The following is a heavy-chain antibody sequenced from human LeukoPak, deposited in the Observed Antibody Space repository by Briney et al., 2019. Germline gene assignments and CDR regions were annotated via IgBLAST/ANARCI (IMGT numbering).Heavy chain of an antibody. CDR2: IIPIFGTA. CDR3: ARDGSGSDCFDY. V-gene: IGHV1-69*05. Sequence: SVKVSCKASGGTFSSYAISSVRQAPGQGLEWMGGIIPIFGTANYAQKFQGRVTITTDESTSTAYMELSSLRSEDTAVYYCARDGSGSDCFDYWGQGTLVTVSS. D-gene: IGHD3-10*01. J-gene: IGHJ4*02. CDR1: GGTFSSYA.